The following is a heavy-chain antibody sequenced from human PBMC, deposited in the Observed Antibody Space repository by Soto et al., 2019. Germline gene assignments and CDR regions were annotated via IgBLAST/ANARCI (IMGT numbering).Heavy chain of an antibody. Sequence: GSLRLSCTVPAGSEFSFSDQYMDWVRQAPGKGLEWVGRSRNRVNNLSTAYADSVKDRFTVSRDNSRNTLFLQMDSLGVDDTGTYYCAKGFAVAGFYFESWGQGTVVTVSS. CDR1: EFSFSDQY. CDR3: AKGFAVAGFYFES. J-gene: IGHJ4*02. D-gene: IGHD6-19*01. V-gene: IGHV3-72*01. CDR2: SRNRVNNLST.